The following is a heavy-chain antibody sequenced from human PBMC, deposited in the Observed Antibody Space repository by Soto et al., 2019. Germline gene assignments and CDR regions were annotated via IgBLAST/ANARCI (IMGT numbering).Heavy chain of an antibody. CDR2: IYYSGST. D-gene: IGHD3-3*01. Sequence: SETLSLTCTVSGGSISSYHWSWIRQPPGKGLEWIGYIYYSGSTNYNPSLKSRVTISVDTSKNQFSLKLSSVTAADTAVYYCARDHFATDGPYYDFWSGYLGSRVDYGMDVWGQGTTVTVSS. J-gene: IGHJ6*02. CDR1: GGSISSYH. CDR3: ARDHFATDGPYYDFWSGYLGSRVDYGMDV. V-gene: IGHV4-59*01.